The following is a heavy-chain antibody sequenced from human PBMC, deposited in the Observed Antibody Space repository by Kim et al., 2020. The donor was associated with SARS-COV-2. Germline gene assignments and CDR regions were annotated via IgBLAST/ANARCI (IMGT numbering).Heavy chain of an antibody. CDR2: MNPNSGKT. Sequence: ASVKVSCKASGYTFTSYDINWVRQATGQGLEWMGWMNPNSGKTGYAQKFQGRVTMTRNTSISTAYMELSSLRSEDTAVYYCARGFVIFGGVSITYDYYYYMDVWGKGTTVTVSS. V-gene: IGHV1-8*01. D-gene: IGHD3-3*02. J-gene: IGHJ6*03. CDR1: GYTFTSYD. CDR3: ARGFVIFGGVSITYDYYYYMDV.